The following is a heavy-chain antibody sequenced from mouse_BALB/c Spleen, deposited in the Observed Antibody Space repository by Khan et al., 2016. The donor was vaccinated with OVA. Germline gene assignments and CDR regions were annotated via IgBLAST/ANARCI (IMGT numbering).Heavy chain of an antibody. CDR3: AKGVWSYYFALDY. Sequence: VQLQESGPGLVAPSQSLSITCTVSGFSLTDYGVSWIRQPPGKGLEWLGVIWGGGSTYYNSALKSRLSISKDNSKSQVFLKMSSLHTDDTAMYYCAKGVWSYYFALDYWGQGTSVTVSS. J-gene: IGHJ4*01. V-gene: IGHV2-6-5*01. CDR2: IWGGGST. CDR1: GFSLTDYG.